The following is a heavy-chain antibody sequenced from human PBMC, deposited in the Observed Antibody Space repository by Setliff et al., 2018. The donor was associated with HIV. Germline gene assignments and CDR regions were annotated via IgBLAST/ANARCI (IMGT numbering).Heavy chain of an antibody. CDR1: GGSISSGSYY. D-gene: IGHD3-3*01. CDR3: AKEYHVGISSLEWFIDY. CDR2: IYTSGST. J-gene: IGHJ4*02. V-gene: IGHV4-61*02. Sequence: SETLSLTCTVSGGSISSGSYYWSWIRQPAGKGLEWIGRIYTSGSTKYNPSLKSRVTISVDTSKNQFSLKVSSVTAADTALYYCAKEYHVGISSLEWFIDYWGQGTLVTVSS.